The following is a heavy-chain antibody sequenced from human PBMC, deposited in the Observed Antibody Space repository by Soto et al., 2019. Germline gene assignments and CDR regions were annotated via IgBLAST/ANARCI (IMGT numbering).Heavy chain of an antibody. CDR2: IIPIFGTA. Sequence: QVQLVQSGAEVKKPGSSVKVSCKASGGTFSSYAISWVRQAPGQGLEWMGGIIPIFGTANYAQKFQGRVTITADESTSTAYMELSSLRSEDTAVYYCARGSYNWNYYYYYRMDVWGQGTTVTVSS. CDR1: GGTFSSYA. CDR3: ARGSYNWNYYYYYRMDV. J-gene: IGHJ6*02. D-gene: IGHD1-20*01. V-gene: IGHV1-69*01.